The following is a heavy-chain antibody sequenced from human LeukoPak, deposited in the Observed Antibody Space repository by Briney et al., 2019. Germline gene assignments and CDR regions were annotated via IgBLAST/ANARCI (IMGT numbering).Heavy chain of an antibody. J-gene: IGHJ2*01. Sequence: SETLSFTCTGSSGTISSYNWSWIRQPPGKGLDWIGYIDYSGSTNYNPSLKSRVTISVDTSKNQFSLKLRSVTAADTAVYFCARVGQGCFDLWGRGNLVTVSS. CDR2: IDYSGST. CDR1: SGTISSYN. CDR3: ARVGQGCFDL. V-gene: IGHV4-59*01.